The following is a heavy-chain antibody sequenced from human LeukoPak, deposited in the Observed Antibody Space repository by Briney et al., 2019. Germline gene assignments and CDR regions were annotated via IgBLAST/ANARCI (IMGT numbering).Heavy chain of an antibody. V-gene: IGHV3-23*01. CDR2: ISGSGGST. Sequence: GGSLRLSCAASGFTFSSYAMSGVRQAPGKGLEWVSAISGSGGSTYYAESVKGRFTICRDNSKNTRYLQMTSLRAEETAVHYCAKVGPSSSWSYYTLDYWGQGTLVTVSS. D-gene: IGHD6-13*01. CDR1: GFTFSSYA. J-gene: IGHJ4*02. CDR3: AKVGPSSSWSYYTLDY.